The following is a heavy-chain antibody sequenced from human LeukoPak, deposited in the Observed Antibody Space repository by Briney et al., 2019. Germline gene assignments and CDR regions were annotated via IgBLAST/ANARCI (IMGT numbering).Heavy chain of an antibody. CDR3: EGTYYYDSSDDY. J-gene: IGHJ4*02. V-gene: IGHV3-23*01. Sequence: PGGSPRLSCAASGFTVSTNYMSWVRQAPGKGLEWVLAISGSGTSTYNADSVKGRFTISRDNSKNTLYLQMNSLRAEDTAVYYCEGTYYYDSSDDYWGQGTLVTVSS. CDR2: ISGSGTST. CDR1: GFTVSTNY. D-gene: IGHD3-22*01.